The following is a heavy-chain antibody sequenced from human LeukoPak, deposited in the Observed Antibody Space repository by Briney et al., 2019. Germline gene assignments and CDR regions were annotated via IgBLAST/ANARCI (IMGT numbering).Heavy chain of an antibody. Sequence: GGSPRLSCAASGFTFSSYGMHWVRQAPGKGPEWVSFIRYDGNNKYYADSVKRRFTISRDNSKNTLYLQMNSLRAEDTAVYYCAKIPGQSSSGWCHPDYWGQGNLFTVSS. D-gene: IGHD6-19*01. CDR1: GFTFSSYG. J-gene: IGHJ4*02. CDR3: AKIPGQSSSGWCHPDY. V-gene: IGHV3-30*02. CDR2: IRYDGNNK.